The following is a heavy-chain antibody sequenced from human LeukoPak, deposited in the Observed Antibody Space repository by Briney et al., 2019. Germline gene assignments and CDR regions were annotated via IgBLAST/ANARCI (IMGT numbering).Heavy chain of an antibody. CDR2: IAGSGGGI. V-gene: IGHV3-23*01. Sequence: PGGSLRLSCAASGFMFTSSAMSWVRQAPGKGLEWVSGIAGSGGGIYYADSVKGRFTVSRDSSTNTLYLQMNSLRAEDTAVYYCARETATFDYWGQGTPVTVSS. D-gene: IGHD1-1*01. CDR3: ARETATFDY. CDR1: GFMFTSSA. J-gene: IGHJ4*02.